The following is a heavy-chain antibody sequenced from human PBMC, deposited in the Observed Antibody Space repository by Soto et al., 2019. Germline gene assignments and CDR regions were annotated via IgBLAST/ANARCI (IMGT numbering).Heavy chain of an antibody. CDR1: GYTLTELS. CDR3: ATIRITMVRGVITYNWFDP. Sequence: ASVKVSCKVSGYTLTELSMHWVRQAPGKGLEWMGGFDPEDGETIYAQKFQGRVTMTEDTSTDTAYMELSSLRSEDTAVYYCATIRITMVRGVITYNWFDPWGQGNLVTVSS. D-gene: IGHD3-10*01. J-gene: IGHJ5*02. CDR2: FDPEDGET. V-gene: IGHV1-24*01.